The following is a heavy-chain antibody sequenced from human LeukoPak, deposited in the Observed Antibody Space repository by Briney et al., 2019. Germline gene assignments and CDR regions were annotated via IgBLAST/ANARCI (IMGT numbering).Heavy chain of an antibody. Sequence: PSETLSLTCAVYGGSFSGYYWSWIRQSPGKGLEWIGEINHSGSTNYSPSLKSRVTISVDTSKNQFSLKLSSVTAADTAVYHCARGDGRQQLVLVYWGQGTLVTVSS. CDR2: INHSGST. CDR1: GGSFSGYY. D-gene: IGHD6-13*01. V-gene: IGHV4-34*01. J-gene: IGHJ4*02. CDR3: ARGDGRQQLVLVY.